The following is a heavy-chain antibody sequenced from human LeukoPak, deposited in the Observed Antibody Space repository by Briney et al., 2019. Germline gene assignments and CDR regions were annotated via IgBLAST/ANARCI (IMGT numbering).Heavy chain of an antibody. Sequence: GGSLRLSCAASGFTFSDYAMTWVRQAPGMGLEWVSAISGSGAGTYYADSVKGRFTISRDNSKSTLFLQMNSLRAEDTAVYYCAKERSFGTWLGDYWGQGTLVTVSS. V-gene: IGHV3-23*01. CDR1: GFTFSDYA. CDR3: AKERSFGTWLGDY. D-gene: IGHD2/OR15-2a*01. CDR2: ISGSGAGT. J-gene: IGHJ4*02.